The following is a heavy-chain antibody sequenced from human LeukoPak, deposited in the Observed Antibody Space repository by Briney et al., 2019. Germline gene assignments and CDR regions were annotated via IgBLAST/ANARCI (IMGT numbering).Heavy chain of an antibody. D-gene: IGHD2-15*01. V-gene: IGHV4-39*01. CDR1: GGSISSSSYY. Sequence: SETLSLTCTVSGGSISSSSYYWGWIRQPPGKGLEWIGSIYYSGSTYYNPSLKSRVTISVDTSKNQFSLKLSSVTAADTAVYYCARGSEYLFQHWGQGTLVTVSS. J-gene: IGHJ1*01. CDR3: ARGSEYLFQH. CDR2: IYYSGST.